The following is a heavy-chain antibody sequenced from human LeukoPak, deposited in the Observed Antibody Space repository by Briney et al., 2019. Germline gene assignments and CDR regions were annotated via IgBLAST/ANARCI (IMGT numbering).Heavy chain of an antibody. V-gene: IGHV3-23*03. D-gene: IGHD3-9*01. CDR2: IYSDGRT. CDR3: AKSQGDMGDY. Sequence: PGGSLRLSCAASGFTFSSYAMSWVRQAPGKGLEWVSLIYSDGRTFYADSVKGRFTISRDHSKNTLYLQMNSLRAEDTAIYYCAKSQGDMGDYWGQGTLVTVSS. CDR1: GFTFSSYA. J-gene: IGHJ4*02.